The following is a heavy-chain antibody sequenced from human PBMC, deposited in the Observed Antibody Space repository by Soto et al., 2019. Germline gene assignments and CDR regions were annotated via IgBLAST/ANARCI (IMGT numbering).Heavy chain of an antibody. CDR2: IYPTSGAT. D-gene: IGHD2-15*01. Sequence: QVQLVQSGAEVKKPGASVKVSCKASGYTFTGYYMHWVRQAPGQGLEWMGWIYPTSGATDYAQNFQGRVTMASDTSISTAYVELSRLRSDDTALYFFARSGCRFKSDYLGQGTLVSVSS. J-gene: IGHJ4*02. CDR1: GYTFTGYY. CDR3: ARSGCRFKSDY. V-gene: IGHV1-2*02.